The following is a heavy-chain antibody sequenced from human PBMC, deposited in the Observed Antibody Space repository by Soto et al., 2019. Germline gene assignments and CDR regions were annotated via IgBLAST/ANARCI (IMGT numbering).Heavy chain of an antibody. Sequence: QVQLVQSGAEVKKPGSSVKVSCKASGGTFSSYAISWVRQAPGQGLEWMGGIIPIFGTASYAQKFQGRVTITADESTSTAYMELSSLRSEDTAVYYCARGGVVVVPAAMGYYYGMDVWGQGTTVTVSS. J-gene: IGHJ6*02. CDR2: IIPIFGTA. V-gene: IGHV1-69*01. CDR3: ARGGVVVVPAAMGYYYGMDV. CDR1: GGTFSSYA. D-gene: IGHD2-2*01.